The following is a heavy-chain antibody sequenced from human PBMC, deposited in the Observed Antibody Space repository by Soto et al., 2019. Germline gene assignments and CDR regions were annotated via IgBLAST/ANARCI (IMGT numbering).Heavy chain of an antibody. CDR2: ISYDGNNK. J-gene: IGHJ6*02. V-gene: IGHV3-30-3*01. Sequence: QVQLVESGGGVVQPGRSLRLSCAASGFTFSSYVMHWVRQAPGKGLEWVAVISYDGNNKYYADSVKGRFTISRDNSKXPVYMQXXRLRAEDTAVYYCARAGCDGGRCYTLVGLRYGMDVWGQGTTVTVSS. D-gene: IGHD2-15*01. CDR1: GFTFSSYV. CDR3: ARAGCDGGRCYTLVGLRYGMDV.